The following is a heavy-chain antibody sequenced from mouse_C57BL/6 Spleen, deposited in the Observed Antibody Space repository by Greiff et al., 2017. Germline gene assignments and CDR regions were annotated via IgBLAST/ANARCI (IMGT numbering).Heavy chain of an antibody. CDR3: AREVQSYYYGSSYSAWFAY. CDR2: IDPNSGGT. J-gene: IGHJ3*01. CDR1: GYTFTSYW. D-gene: IGHD1-1*01. V-gene: IGHV1-72*01. Sequence: QVQLKQPGAELVKPGASVKLSCKASGYTFTSYWMHWVKQRPGRGLEWIGRIDPNSGGTKYNEKFKSKATLTVDKPSSTAYMQLSSLTSEDSAVYYCAREVQSYYYGSSYSAWFAYWGQGTLVTVSA.